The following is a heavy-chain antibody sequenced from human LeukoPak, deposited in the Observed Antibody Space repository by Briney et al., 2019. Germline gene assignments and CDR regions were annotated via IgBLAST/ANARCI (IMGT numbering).Heavy chain of an antibody. V-gene: IGHV4-38-2*02. CDR1: GASISSHY. D-gene: IGHD1-26*01. CDR2: IYHSGST. CDR3: ARAARGIVGATGDAFDI. J-gene: IGHJ3*02. Sequence: SETLSLTCSVSGASISSHYWSWIRQPPGKGLEWIGSIYHSGSTYYNPSLKSRVTISVDTSKNQFSLKLSSVTAADTAVYYCARAARGIVGATGDAFDIWGQGTMVTVSS.